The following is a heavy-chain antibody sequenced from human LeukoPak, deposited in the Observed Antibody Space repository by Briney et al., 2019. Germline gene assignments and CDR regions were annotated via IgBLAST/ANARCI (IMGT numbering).Heavy chain of an antibody. CDR2: ISWNSGSI. Sequence: PGRSLRLSCAASGFTFDDYAMHWVRQAPGKGLEWVSGISWNSGSIGYADSVKGRFTISRDNAKNSLYLQMNSLRAEDTALHYCAKSRYYDSSGYEIPSDHWGQGTLVTVSS. D-gene: IGHD3-22*01. CDR1: GFTFDDYA. V-gene: IGHV3-9*01. CDR3: AKSRYYDSSGYEIPSDH. J-gene: IGHJ4*02.